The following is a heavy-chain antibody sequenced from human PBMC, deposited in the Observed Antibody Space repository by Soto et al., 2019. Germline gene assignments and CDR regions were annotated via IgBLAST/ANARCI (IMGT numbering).Heavy chain of an antibody. CDR1: GGSISSYY. Sequence: PSETLSLTCTVSGGSISSYYWSWIRQPAGKGLEWIGRIYTSGSTNYNPSLKSRVTMSVDTSKNQFSLKLSSVTAADTAVYYCARDVADCSSTSCYPNWFDPWGQGTLVTVSS. V-gene: IGHV4-4*07. D-gene: IGHD2-2*01. J-gene: IGHJ5*02. CDR3: ARDVADCSSTSCYPNWFDP. CDR2: IYTSGST.